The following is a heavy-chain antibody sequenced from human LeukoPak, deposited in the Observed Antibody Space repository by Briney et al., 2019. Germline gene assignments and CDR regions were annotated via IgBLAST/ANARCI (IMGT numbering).Heavy chain of an antibody. V-gene: IGHV4-59*01. Sequence: PSETLSLTCTVSGGSISSYYWSWIRQPPGKGLEWIGHIYYSGSTNYNPSLKSRVTISVDTSKNQFSLKLSSVTAADTAVYYCARAEGYGDYRTPYYYGMDVWGQGTTVTVSS. CDR2: IYYSGST. J-gene: IGHJ6*02. CDR1: GGSISSYY. CDR3: ARAEGYGDYRTPYYYGMDV. D-gene: IGHD4-17*01.